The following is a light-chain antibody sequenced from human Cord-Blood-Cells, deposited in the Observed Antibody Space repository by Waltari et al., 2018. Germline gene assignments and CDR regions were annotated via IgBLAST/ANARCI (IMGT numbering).Light chain of an antibody. CDR3: QQSYSTPPYT. V-gene: IGKV1-39*01. Sequence: DIQMTQSPSSLSASVGDRVTITCRASQSISSYLNWYQQKPGKAPKLLIYAASSLQSGVPSRVRGRCAGTDFNLTIRSLQTEEFATYYCQQSYSTPPYTFGQGTKLEIK. CDR2: AAS. CDR1: QSISSY. J-gene: IGKJ2*01.